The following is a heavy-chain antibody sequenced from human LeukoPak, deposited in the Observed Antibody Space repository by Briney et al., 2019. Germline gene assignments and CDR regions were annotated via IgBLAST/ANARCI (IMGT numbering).Heavy chain of an antibody. CDR3: ARESSRVLSATD. J-gene: IGHJ4*02. CDR2: INPSGSST. CDR1: GYTFTSYY. V-gene: IGHV1-46*01. Sequence: GGSLRLSCAASGYTFTSYYMHWVRQAPGQGLEWMGIINPSGSSTSYAQKFQGRVTMTRDTSTSTVYMELSSLRSEDTAVYYCARESSRVLSATDWGQGTLVTVSS. D-gene: IGHD2-15*01.